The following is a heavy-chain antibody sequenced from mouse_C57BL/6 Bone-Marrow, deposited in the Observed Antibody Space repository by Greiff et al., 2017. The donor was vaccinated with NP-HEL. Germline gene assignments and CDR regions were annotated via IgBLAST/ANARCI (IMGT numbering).Heavy chain of an antibody. CDR1: GFTFSDYY. CDR3: AIVNWAPYAMDY. CDR2: INYDGSST. V-gene: IGHV5-16*01. J-gene: IGHJ4*01. D-gene: IGHD4-1*01. Sequence: EVKLVESEGGLVQPGSSMKLSCTASGFTFSDYYMAWVRQVPEKGLEWVANINYDGSSTYYLDSLKCRFIISRDNANTILYRQMSSLKSEDTATYYCAIVNWAPYAMDYWGQGTSVTVSS.